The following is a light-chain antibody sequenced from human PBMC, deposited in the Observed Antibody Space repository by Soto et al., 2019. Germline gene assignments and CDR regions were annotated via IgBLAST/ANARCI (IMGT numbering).Light chain of an antibody. V-gene: IGKV3-20*01. CDR1: QSFSSSY. Sequence: EIVLMQSPGTLSLSPGERATLSCRASQSFSSSYLAWYQQKPGQAPRLLIYGASSRATGIADRFSGSGSGADFTLTISRLEPEDFAVYYCQQYGSSRLTFGGGTKVEIK. J-gene: IGKJ4*01. CDR3: QQYGSSRLT. CDR2: GAS.